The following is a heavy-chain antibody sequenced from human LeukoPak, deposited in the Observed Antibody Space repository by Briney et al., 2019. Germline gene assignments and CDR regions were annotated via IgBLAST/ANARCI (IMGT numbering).Heavy chain of an antibody. CDR3: ARLTRLSTSPDRYYFDY. D-gene: IGHD6-6*01. CDR1: GGSISSYY. CDR2: IHISGST. Sequence: SETLSLTCTVSGGSISSYYWSWIRQPPGRGLEWIGYIHISGSTNYSPSLKSRVSISVDTSENHFSLKLSSVTAADTAVYFCARLTRLSTSPDRYYFDYWGQGTLVTVSS. J-gene: IGHJ4*02. V-gene: IGHV4-4*09.